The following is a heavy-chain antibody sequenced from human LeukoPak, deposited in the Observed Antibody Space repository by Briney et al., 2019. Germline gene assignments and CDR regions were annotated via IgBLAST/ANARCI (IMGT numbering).Heavy chain of an antibody. CDR2: ISSSSSYI. D-gene: IGHD6-13*01. CDR1: GFTFSSYS. V-gene: IGHV3-21*01. J-gene: IGHJ4*02. CDR3: AKDQRRAALAAAGTGHY. Sequence: GGSLRLSCAASGFTFSSYSMNWVRQAPGKGLEWVSSISSSSSYIYYADSVKGRFTISRDNAKNTLYLQMNSLRAEDTAVYYCAKDQRRAALAAAGTGHYWGQGTLVTVSS.